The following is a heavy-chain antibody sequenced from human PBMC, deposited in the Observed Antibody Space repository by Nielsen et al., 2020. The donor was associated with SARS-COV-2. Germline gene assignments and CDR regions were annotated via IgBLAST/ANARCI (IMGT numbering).Heavy chain of an antibody. CDR2: INNIGTT. D-gene: IGHD1-14*01. J-gene: IGHJ4*02. CDR3: ARGTFIHGTGWHFFDY. Sequence: SDTLSPTFAVLGAPFRGYFWSWIRQSPGKGMEWIGEINNIGTTNYNPSLKSRVTMSVDKSQNQFSLKLNSVTAADTSVFYCARGTFIHGTGWHFFDYWGQGTLVSVSS. CDR1: GAPFRGYF. V-gene: IGHV4-34*01.